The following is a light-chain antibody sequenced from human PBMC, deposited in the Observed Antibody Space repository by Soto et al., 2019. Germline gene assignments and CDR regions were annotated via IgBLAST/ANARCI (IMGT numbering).Light chain of an antibody. J-gene: IGLJ1*01. CDR1: SSDVGRYNR. CDR2: EVH. V-gene: IGLV2-18*01. CDR3: SLYTSSSTFV. Sequence: QSALTQPPSVSGSPGQSVTISCTGISSDVGRYNRVSWYQQPPGTAPRLLIYEVHNRPSGVPDRFSGSKSANTASLTISGLQAEDEADYYCSLYTSSSTFVFGTGTKGTVL.